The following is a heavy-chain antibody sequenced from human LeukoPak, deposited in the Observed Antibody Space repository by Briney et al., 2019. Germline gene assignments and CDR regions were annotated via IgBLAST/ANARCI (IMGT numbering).Heavy chain of an antibody. CDR1: GFTVSSNY. J-gene: IGHJ5*02. V-gene: IGHV3-21*01. D-gene: IGHD6-19*01. Sequence: GGSLRLSCAASGFTVSSNYMSWVRQAPGKGLEWVSSISSSSSYIYYADSVKGRFTISRDNAKNSLYLQMNSLRAEDTAVYYCAREGGGIAVAGFDPWGQGTLVTVSS. CDR3: AREGGGIAVAGFDP. CDR2: ISSSSSYI.